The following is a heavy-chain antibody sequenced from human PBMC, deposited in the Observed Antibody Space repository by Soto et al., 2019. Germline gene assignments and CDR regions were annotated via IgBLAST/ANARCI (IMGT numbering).Heavy chain of an antibody. CDR1: GGSITNGFYY. CDR2: IYYIGTT. V-gene: IGHV4-31*03. D-gene: IGHD1-1*01. Sequence: QVQLQESGPGLVKPSQTLSLICTVSGGSITNGFYYWSWIRQHPGKGLEWIGNIYYIGTTSYNPPLKSRVTISIERSRNQFSLTLESVTAADTAVYFCAKNETTRPWFNPWGQGTLVTVSS. J-gene: IGHJ5*02. CDR3: AKNETTRPWFNP.